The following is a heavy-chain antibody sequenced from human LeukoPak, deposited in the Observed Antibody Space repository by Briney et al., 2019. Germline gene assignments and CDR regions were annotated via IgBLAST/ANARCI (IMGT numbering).Heavy chain of an antibody. J-gene: IGHJ4*02. D-gene: IGHD3-10*01. Sequence: SETLSLTCTVSGGSISTYYWSWIRQPPGKGLEYIGYIDYTGSTNYSPSLKSRVTISEGTSKNQFSLTLSSVTAADTAVYYCARGTITMVRGVNFDYWGQGTLVTVSS. CDR1: GGSISTYY. CDR2: IDYTGST. V-gene: IGHV4-59*01. CDR3: ARGTITMVRGVNFDY.